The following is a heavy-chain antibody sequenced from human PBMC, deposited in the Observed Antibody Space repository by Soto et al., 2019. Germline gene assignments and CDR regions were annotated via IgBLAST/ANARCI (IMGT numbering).Heavy chain of an antibody. J-gene: IGHJ4*02. Sequence: EVQLLESGGGLVQPGGSLRLSCAASGFSFSSYAMVWVRQAPGKGLEWVSVISARGGSSYFADSVKGRFTTSRDNSKNVLSLEMNSLRAEDTATYFCEKGSIEYSASVDNWGQGTLVLVSS. D-gene: IGHD5-12*01. CDR1: GFSFSSYA. V-gene: IGHV3-23*01. CDR2: ISARGGSS. CDR3: EKGSIEYSASVDN.